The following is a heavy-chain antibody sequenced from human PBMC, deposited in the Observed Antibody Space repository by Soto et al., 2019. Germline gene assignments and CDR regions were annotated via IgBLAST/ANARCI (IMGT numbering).Heavy chain of an antibody. Sequence: LRLSCAASGFTFSSYGMHWVRQAPGKGLEWVAVISYDGSNKYYADSVKGRFTISRDNSKNTLYLQMNSLRAEDTAVYYCAKDSLGXQWLAAFGNYYYYGMDVWGQGTTVTVSS. D-gene: IGHD6-19*01. J-gene: IGHJ6*01. V-gene: IGHV3-30*18. CDR2: ISYDGSNK. CDR3: AKDSLGXQWLAAFGNYYYYGMDV. CDR1: GFTFSSYG.